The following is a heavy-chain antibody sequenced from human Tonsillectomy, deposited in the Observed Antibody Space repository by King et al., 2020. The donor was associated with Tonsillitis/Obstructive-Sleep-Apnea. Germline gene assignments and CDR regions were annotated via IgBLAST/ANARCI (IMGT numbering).Heavy chain of an antibody. J-gene: IGHJ5*02. CDR3: ARDGTGDYDFWSGYRSHNWFDP. V-gene: IGHV3-21*01. Sequence: VQLVESGGGLIKPGGSLRLSCAASGFTFSSYSMNWVRQAPGKGLEWVSSISSSSSYIYYADSVKGRFTISRDNAKNSLYLQMNSLRAEDTAVYYCARDGTGDYDFWSGYRSHNWFDPWGQGTLVIVSS. D-gene: IGHD3-3*01. CDR1: GFTFSSYS. CDR2: ISSSSSYI.